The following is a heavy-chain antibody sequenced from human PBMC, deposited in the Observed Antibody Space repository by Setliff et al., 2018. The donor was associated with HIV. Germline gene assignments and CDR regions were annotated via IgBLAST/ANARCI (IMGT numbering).Heavy chain of an antibody. CDR2: IIPILGIA. D-gene: IGHD6-13*01. J-gene: IGHJ4*02. CDR1: GYTFTDYY. V-gene: IGHV1-69*04. Sequence: SVKVSCKASGYTFTDYYIHWVRQAPGQGLEWMGRIIPILGIANYAQKFQGRVTITADKSTSTAYMELSSLRSEDTAVYYCARDRGVIATHPFDYWGQGTLVTVSS. CDR3: ARDRGVIATHPFDY.